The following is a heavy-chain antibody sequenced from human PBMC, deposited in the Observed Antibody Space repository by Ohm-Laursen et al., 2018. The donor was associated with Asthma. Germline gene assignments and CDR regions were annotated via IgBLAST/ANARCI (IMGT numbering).Heavy chain of an antibody. CDR1: GFTFSNYG. CDR2: ISSDGSNK. Sequence: SLRLSCAASGFTFSNYGFHWVRQAPGKGLEWVAVISSDGSNKFYGDSVKGRFTISRDNSKNTLYLQMNSLRAEDTAVYYCAKSVNYDFWSGYSYYFDYWGQGTLVTVSS. D-gene: IGHD3-3*01. CDR3: AKSVNYDFWSGYSYYFDY. J-gene: IGHJ4*02. V-gene: IGHV3-30*18.